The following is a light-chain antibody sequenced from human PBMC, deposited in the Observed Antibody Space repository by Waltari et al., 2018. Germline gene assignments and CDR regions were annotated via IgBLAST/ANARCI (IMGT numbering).Light chain of an antibody. J-gene: IGLJ3*02. Sequence: YDLTQSPSLSVSPGQTASITCSADQLGQKYVSWYQLRPGQSPLLVIYDDSRRPSGIPARFSGSNSGNTATLTITRTQSMDEADYYCQAWDGVAVVFGGGTQLTVL. CDR2: DDS. V-gene: IGLV3-1*01. CDR1: QLGQKY. CDR3: QAWDGVAVV.